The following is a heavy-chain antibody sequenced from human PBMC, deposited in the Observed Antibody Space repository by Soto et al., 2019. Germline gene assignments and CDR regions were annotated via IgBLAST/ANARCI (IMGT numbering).Heavy chain of an antibody. Sequence: SVKVSCKASGYTFSGFDINWLRQSAVQGPEGMGWMNAKSGDTFSAQRLQGKFNMTWDTSLSTAYMEVGSLTSDDAAIYYCARGNPFNYAGFDVWGQGTTVTVSS. J-gene: IGHJ6*02. CDR2: MNAKSGDT. D-gene: IGHD3-16*01. CDR3: ARGNPFNYAGFDV. CDR1: GYTFSGFD. V-gene: IGHV1-8*01.